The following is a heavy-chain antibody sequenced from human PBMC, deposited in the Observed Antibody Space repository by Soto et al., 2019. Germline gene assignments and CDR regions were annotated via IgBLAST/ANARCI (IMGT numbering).Heavy chain of an antibody. CDR1: GYTFTNYA. Sequence: QVQLVQSGAEEKKPGASVKVSCKASGYTFTNYAMHWVRKAPGQRLEWMGWINAGNGNTKYSQQFQVRVTITRDTSASTAYMELSSLRSEDTAVYYCARVSGYYLPDYWGQGTLVTVSS. D-gene: IGHD5-12*01. V-gene: IGHV1-3*05. J-gene: IGHJ4*02. CDR2: INAGNGNT. CDR3: ARVSGYYLPDY.